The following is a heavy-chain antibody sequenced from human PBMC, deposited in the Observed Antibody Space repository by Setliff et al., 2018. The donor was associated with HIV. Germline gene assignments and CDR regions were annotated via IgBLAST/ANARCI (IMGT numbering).Heavy chain of an antibody. CDR1: GGSFSGYY. CDR2: INHSGST. D-gene: IGHD5-12*01. J-gene: IGHJ6*02. Sequence: SETLSLTCAVYGGSFSGYYWSWIRQPPGKGLEWIGEINHSGSTNYNPSLKSRVTISVDTSKNQFSLRLSSVTAADTAVYYCARGYSGYVGFTSMDVWGQGTTVTVSS. V-gene: IGHV4-34*01. CDR3: ARGYSGYVGFTSMDV.